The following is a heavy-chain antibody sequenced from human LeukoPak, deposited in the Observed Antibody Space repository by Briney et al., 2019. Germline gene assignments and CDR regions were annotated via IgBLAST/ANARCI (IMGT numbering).Heavy chain of an antibody. CDR2: ITWNSDNI. Sequence: GGSLRLSCAASGFTVNNYYMSWVRQAPGKGLEWVSGITWNSDNIEYADSVKGRFTISRDNAKNSLYLQMNSLRAEDMALYYCAKGGGGRLIYYYYMDVWGKGTTVTVSS. D-gene: IGHD3-16*01. J-gene: IGHJ6*03. CDR3: AKGGGGRLIYYYYMDV. V-gene: IGHV3-9*03. CDR1: GFTVNNYY.